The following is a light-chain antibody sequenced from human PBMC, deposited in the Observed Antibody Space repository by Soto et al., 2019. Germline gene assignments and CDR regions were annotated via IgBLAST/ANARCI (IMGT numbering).Light chain of an antibody. J-gene: IGLJ2*01. CDR2: DVS. Sequence: QSALTQPASVSGSPGQSITISCTGTNSDVGTYNYVSWYQHHPGKAPKVMIYDVSYRPSGISIRFSGSKSGNTASLTISGLQAEDEADCYCSSYTSSSTVVFGGGTQLTVL. CDR3: SSYTSSSTVV. CDR1: NSDVGTYNY. V-gene: IGLV2-14*03.